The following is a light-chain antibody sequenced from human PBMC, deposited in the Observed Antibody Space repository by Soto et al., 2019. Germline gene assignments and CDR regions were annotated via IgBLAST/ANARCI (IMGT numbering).Light chain of an antibody. CDR1: QDISNY. CDR3: QQYDNLPLP. V-gene: IGKV1-33*01. J-gene: IGKJ4*01. Sequence: DIQMTQSPSSLSASVGDRVTITCQASQDISNYLNWYQQKPGKAPKLLIYDASNLETGVPSRFSGCVSGTDFTVTIISLQPEDIATYYCQQYDNLPLPFGGGTKSEIK. CDR2: DAS.